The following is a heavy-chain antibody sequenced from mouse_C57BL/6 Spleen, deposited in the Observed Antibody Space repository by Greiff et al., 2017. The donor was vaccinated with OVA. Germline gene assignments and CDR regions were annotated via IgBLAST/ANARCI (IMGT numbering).Heavy chain of an antibody. CDR3: ARAQIYDGDFYYAMDY. V-gene: IGHV5-4*03. CDR1: GFTFSSYA. Sequence: EVKLQESGGGLVKPGGSLKLSCAASGFTFSSYAMSWVRQTPEKRLEWVATISDGGSYTYYPDNVKGRFTISRDNAKNNLYLQMSHLKSEDTAMYYCARAQIYDGDFYYAMDYWGQGTSVTVSS. D-gene: IGHD2-3*01. J-gene: IGHJ4*01. CDR2: ISDGGSYT.